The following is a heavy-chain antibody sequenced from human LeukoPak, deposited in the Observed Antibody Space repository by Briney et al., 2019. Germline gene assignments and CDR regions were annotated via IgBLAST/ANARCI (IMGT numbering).Heavy chain of an antibody. CDR3: ARGPTWNYDFWKKQKPSVYYFDY. J-gene: IGHJ4*02. V-gene: IGHV4-31*03. CDR1: GGSISSGGYY. CDR2: IYYSGST. D-gene: IGHD3-3*01. Sequence: SETLSLTCTVSGGSISSGGYYWSWIRQHPGKGLEWIGYIYYSGSTYYNPSLKSRVTISVDTSKNQFSLKLSSVTAADTAVYYCARGPTWNYDFWKKQKPSVYYFDYWGQGTLVTVSS.